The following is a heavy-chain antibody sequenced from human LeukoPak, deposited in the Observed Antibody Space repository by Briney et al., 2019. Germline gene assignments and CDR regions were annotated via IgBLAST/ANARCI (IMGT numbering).Heavy chain of an antibody. V-gene: IGHV4-59*08. D-gene: IGHD7-27*01. CDR2: IYYSGST. CDR3: ARRIATATGSYWFDP. Sequence: SETLSLTCTVSGGSISSYYWSWIRQPPGKGLEWIGYIYYSGSTNYNPSLKSRVTISVDTSKNQFSLKLSSVTAADTAVYYCARRIATATGSYWFDPWGQGTLVTVSS. J-gene: IGHJ5*02. CDR1: GGSISSYY.